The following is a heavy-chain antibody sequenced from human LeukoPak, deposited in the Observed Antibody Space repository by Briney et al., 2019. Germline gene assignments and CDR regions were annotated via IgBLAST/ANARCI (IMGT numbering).Heavy chain of an antibody. D-gene: IGHD6-19*01. J-gene: IGHJ4*02. CDR3: ARWFWKTLAGVY. Sequence: SETLSLTRLGTGGSNTRRAYYWGGLRQPPGKGVEGVGTIYYTGSNYYNPSLKSRFTISIDTSKNQFSLKLSSVTATDTAVYYCARWFWKTLAGVYWGEGTLVTVSS. CDR1: GGSNTRRAYY. CDR2: IYYTGSN. V-gene: IGHV4-39*01.